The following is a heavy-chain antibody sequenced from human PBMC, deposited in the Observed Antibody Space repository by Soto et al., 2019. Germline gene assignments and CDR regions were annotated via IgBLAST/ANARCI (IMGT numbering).Heavy chain of an antibody. CDR2: ISSNGGST. J-gene: IGHJ3*02. D-gene: IGHD6-13*01. V-gene: IGHV3-64*02. CDR1: GFTFSSYA. Sequence: LRLSCAASGFTFSSYAMHWVRQAPGKGLEYVSAISSNGGSTYYADSVKGRFTISRDNSKNTLYLQMGSLRAEDMAVYYCARGSAAYLHAFDIWGQGTMVTVSS. CDR3: ARGSAAYLHAFDI.